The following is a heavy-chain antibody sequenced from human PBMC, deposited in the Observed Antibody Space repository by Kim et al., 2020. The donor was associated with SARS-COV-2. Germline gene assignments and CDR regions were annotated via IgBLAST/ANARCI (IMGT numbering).Heavy chain of an antibody. V-gene: IGHV3-30*18. Sequence: GGSLRLSCAASGFTFSSYAMHWVRQAPGKGLEWVAIISDDGNRNYYADSVKGRFTVSRDNSKNTLDLQMNSLRPDDTAIYYCVKGPAPDDSSSFDLWGRGTLATVSS. CDR3: VKGPAPDDSSSFDL. CDR1: GFTFSSYA. D-gene: IGHD6-6*01. J-gene: IGHJ2*01. CDR2: ISDDGNRN.